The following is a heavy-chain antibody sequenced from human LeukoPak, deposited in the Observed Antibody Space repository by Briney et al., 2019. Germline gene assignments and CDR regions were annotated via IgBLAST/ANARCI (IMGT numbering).Heavy chain of an antibody. Sequence: ASVKVSCKASGYTFTCYYMHWVRQAPGQGLEWMGWINPNSGGTNYAQQFQGWVTMTRDTSISTAYMELSRLRSDDTAVYYCASPVLGSSALEYFDYWGQGTLVTVSS. D-gene: IGHD7-27*01. CDR3: ASPVLGSSALEYFDY. CDR2: INPNSGGT. V-gene: IGHV1-2*04. CDR1: GYTFTCYY. J-gene: IGHJ4*02.